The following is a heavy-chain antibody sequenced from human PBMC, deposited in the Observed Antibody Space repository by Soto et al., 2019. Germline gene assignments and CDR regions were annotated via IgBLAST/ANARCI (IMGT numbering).Heavy chain of an antibody. J-gene: IGHJ4*02. D-gene: IGHD1-26*01. V-gene: IGHV4-39*01. CDR2: IYYSGST. CDR3: PRALKGWELLRGYYFDY. Sequence: QLQLQESGPGLVKPSETLSLTCTVSGGSISSSSYYWGWIRQPPGKGLEWIGSIYYSGSTYYNPSLKSRVTISVDTSKNQFSLKLSSVTAADTAVYYCPRALKGWELLRGYYFDYWGQGTLVTVSS. CDR1: GGSISSSSYY.